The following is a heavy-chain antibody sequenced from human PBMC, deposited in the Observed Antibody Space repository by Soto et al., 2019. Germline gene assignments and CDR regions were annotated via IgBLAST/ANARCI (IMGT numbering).Heavy chain of an antibody. CDR2: ISYDGINK. CDR3: ATDKAYCGGDCSYYYYYGMDV. CDR1: GDTFSSYT. V-gene: IGHV3-30-3*01. Sequence: GGSLRLSCAASGDTFSSYTMHWVRQAPGKGLEWVAVISYDGINKYSADSVKGRFTISRDNSKSTLYLQMDSLRAEDTGLYYCATDKAYCGGDCSYYYYYGMDVWGQGATVTVSS. J-gene: IGHJ6*02. D-gene: IGHD2-21*02.